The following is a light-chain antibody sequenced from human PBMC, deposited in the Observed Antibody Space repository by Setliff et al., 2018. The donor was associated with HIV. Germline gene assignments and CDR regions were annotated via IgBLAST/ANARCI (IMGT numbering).Light chain of an antibody. CDR3: CSNTGSNTYV. V-gene: IGLV2-23*01. Sequence: QSALAQPASVSGSPGQSITISCTGTSGDVGRYNLVSWYQQHPGKPPKLMIYQATKRPSGVSNRFSGSKSGNTASLTISGLQAEDEADYYCCSNTGSNTYVFGTGTKV. CDR2: QAT. CDR1: SGDVGRYNL. J-gene: IGLJ1*01.